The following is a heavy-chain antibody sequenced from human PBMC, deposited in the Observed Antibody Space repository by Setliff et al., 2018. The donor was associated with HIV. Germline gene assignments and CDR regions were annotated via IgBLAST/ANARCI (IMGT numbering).Heavy chain of an antibody. J-gene: IGHJ6*02. V-gene: IGHV4-59*11. CDR2: VSDTGTT. CDR1: GDSINLHH. CDR3: ARHKVISKLGGLIQDYFYYGLDA. D-gene: IGHD3-16*01. Sequence: PSETLSLTCSVYGDSINLHHWSWIRQSPGKGLECIGSVSDTGTTNYNPSLRSRVTISSDTSKNQISLRLTSVTAADTALYFCARHKVISKLGGLIQDYFYYGLDAWGQGTTVTVSS.